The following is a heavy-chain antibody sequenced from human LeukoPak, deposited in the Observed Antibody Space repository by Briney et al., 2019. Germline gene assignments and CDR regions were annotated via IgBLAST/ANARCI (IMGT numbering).Heavy chain of an antibody. D-gene: IGHD5-12*01. J-gene: IGHJ4*02. CDR2: ISASGGGT. V-gene: IGHV3-23*01. CDR3: APLAATTDY. Sequence: GGSLRLSCAASGFIFSRYAMSWVRQAPGKGLEWVSSISASGGGTYYADSVKGRFIISRDTSKNTLYLQMNSLRAEDTAVYYCAPLAATTDYWGQGTLVTVSS. CDR1: GFIFSRYA.